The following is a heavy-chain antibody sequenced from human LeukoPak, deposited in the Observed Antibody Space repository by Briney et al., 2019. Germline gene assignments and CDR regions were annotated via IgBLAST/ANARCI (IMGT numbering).Heavy chain of an antibody. Sequence: SETLSLTCTVSGGSISSYYWSWIRQPPGKGLEWIGYIYYSGSTNYNPSLKSRVTISVDTSKNQFSLKLSSVTAADTAVYYCARVGGTNYYYYGMEVWGQGTTVTVSS. CDR2: IYYSGST. V-gene: IGHV4-59*01. CDR1: GGSISSYY. J-gene: IGHJ6*02. CDR3: ARVGGTNYYYYGMEV. D-gene: IGHD3-16*01.